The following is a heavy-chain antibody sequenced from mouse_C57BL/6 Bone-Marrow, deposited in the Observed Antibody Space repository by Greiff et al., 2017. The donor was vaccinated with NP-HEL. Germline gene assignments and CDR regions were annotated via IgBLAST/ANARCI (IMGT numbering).Heavy chain of an antibody. V-gene: IGHV1-52*01. CDR3: ARGYGAWFAF. Sequence: VQLQQSGAELVRPGSSVKLSCKASGYTFTSYWMYWVNQRPIQGLEWIGNINPSDSDTHYAQNFKDRVTFTGDKSTSTAYMQLSSLTSEDSAVYYCARGYGAWFAFGGRGNLVTVSA. CDR2: INPSDSDT. D-gene: IGHD2-10*02. CDR1: GYTFTSYW. J-gene: IGHJ3*01.